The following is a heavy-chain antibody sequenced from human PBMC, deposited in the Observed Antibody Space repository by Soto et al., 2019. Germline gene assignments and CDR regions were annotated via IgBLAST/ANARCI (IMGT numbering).Heavy chain of an antibody. J-gene: IGHJ6*02. CDR3: AKDQGATAPPYYYYGMDV. CDR1: GFTFSSYG. D-gene: IGHD5-18*01. V-gene: IGHV3-30*18. CDR2: ISYDGSNK. Sequence: PGGSLRLSCAASGFTFSSYGMHWVRQAPGKGLEWVAVISYDGSNKYYADSVKGRFTISRDNSKNTLYLQMNSLRAEDTAVYYCAKDQGATAPPYYYYGMDVWGQGTTVTVS.